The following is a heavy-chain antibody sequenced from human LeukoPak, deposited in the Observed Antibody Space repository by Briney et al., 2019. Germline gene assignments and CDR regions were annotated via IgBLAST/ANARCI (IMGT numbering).Heavy chain of an antibody. Sequence: PSQTLSLTCIVSGGSISSGDYYWSWIRQPPGKGLEWIGYIYYSGSTYYNPSLKSRLTISVDTSKNQFSLKLSSVTAADTAVYYCARVKYTTRPFDYWGQGTLVTVSS. CDR1: GGSISSGDYY. CDR3: ARVKYTTRPFDY. D-gene: IGHD1-1*01. J-gene: IGHJ4*02. V-gene: IGHV4-30-4*08. CDR2: IYYSGST.